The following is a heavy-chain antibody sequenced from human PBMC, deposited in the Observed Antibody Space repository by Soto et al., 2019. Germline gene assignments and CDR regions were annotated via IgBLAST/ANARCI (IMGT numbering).Heavy chain of an antibody. D-gene: IGHD2-21*02. CDR2: IYHGGTT. Sequence: QVQLQESGPGLVKPSGTLSLTCAVSGGPISSSNWWSWVRQSPGKGLEWIGEIYHGGTTNYNPSLKSRVTISVDKSKDQFSLKLTSVTAADTAVYYCARSAGGNSFFEYWGQGTLVTVSS. V-gene: IGHV4-4*02. CDR3: ARSAGGNSFFEY. J-gene: IGHJ4*02. CDR1: GGPISSSNW.